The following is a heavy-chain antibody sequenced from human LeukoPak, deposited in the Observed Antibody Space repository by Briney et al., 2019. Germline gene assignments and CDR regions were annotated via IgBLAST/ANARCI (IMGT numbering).Heavy chain of an antibody. V-gene: IGHV4-34*01. J-gene: IGHJ5*02. CDR3: ARAPPFIAAAGKRGTNWFDP. CDR2: IKHSGST. CDR1: GGSFSGYY. Sequence: PSETLSLTCAVYGGSFSGYYWSWIRQPPGKGLEWIGEIKHSGSTNYNPSLKSRVTISVDTSKNQFSLKLSSVTAADTVVYYCARAPPFIAAAGKRGTNWFDPWGQGTLVTVSS. D-gene: IGHD6-13*01.